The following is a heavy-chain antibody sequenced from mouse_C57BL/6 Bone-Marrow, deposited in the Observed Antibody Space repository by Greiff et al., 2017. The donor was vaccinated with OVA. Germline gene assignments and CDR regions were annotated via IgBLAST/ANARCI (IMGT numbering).Heavy chain of an antibody. CDR2: ISNLAYSI. Sequence: EVKLVESGGGLVQPGGSLKLSCAASGFTFSDYGMAWVRQAPRKGLEWVAFISNLAYSIYYADTVTGRFTISRENAKNTLYLEMSSLRSEDTAMYYCARENSINAEYFDDWGTGTTVTVSS. V-gene: IGHV5-15*01. D-gene: IGHD2-10*02. J-gene: IGHJ1*03. CDR1: GFTFSDYG. CDR3: ARENSINAEYFDD.